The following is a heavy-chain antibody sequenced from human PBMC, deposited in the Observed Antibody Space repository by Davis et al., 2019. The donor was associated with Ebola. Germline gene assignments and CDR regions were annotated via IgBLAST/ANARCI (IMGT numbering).Heavy chain of an antibody. D-gene: IGHD2-2*01. CDR1: GFTFSSYA. CDR3: AKDQRCSSTSCYLGWFDP. V-gene: IGHV3-23*01. CDR2: ISGSGGST. J-gene: IGHJ5*02. Sequence: GESLKISCAASGFTFSSYAMSWVRQAPGNGLQLVSAISGSGGSTYYADSVKGRFTISRDNSKNTLDLQMNSLRAEDTAVYYCAKDQRCSSTSCYLGWFDPWGQGTLVTVSS.